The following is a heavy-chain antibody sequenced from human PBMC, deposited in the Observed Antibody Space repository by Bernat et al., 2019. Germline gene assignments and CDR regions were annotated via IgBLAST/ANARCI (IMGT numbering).Heavy chain of an antibody. Sequence: EVQLVQSGAEVKKPGESLKISCKGSGYSFTSYWIGWVRQMPGKGLEWMGIIYPGDSDTRYSPSLQGQVTISADQSISTAYLQWSSLKASDTAMYYCAGLREWELLRGGYFDSWGQGTLVTVSS. CDR1: GYSFTSYW. CDR2: IYPGDSDT. D-gene: IGHD1-26*01. V-gene: IGHV5-51*03. CDR3: AGLREWELLRGGYFDS. J-gene: IGHJ4*02.